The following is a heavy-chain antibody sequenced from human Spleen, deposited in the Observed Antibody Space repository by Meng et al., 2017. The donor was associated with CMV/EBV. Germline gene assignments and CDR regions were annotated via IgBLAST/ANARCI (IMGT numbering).Heavy chain of an antibody. CDR1: GYLFTRYG. Sequence: ASVKVSCKASGYLFTRYGISWVRQAPGQGLEWMGWISAYNGNIDYAQKFQGRVTMTTDIGTRTAYMELRSLRSDDTAVYYCAREYGDPKYYYGMDVWGQGTTVTVSS. CDR3: AREYGDPKYYYGMDV. D-gene: IGHD4-17*01. J-gene: IGHJ6*02. CDR2: ISAYNGNI. V-gene: IGHV1-18*01.